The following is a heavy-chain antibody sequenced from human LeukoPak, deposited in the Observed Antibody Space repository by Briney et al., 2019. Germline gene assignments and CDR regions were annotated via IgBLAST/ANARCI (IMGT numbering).Heavy chain of an antibody. V-gene: IGHV3-30*01. Sequence: GGSLRLSCAASGFTFSSYAMHWVRQAPGKGLEWVAVISYDGSNKYYADSVKGRFTISRDNSKNTLYLQMNSLRAEDTAVYYCARGPDYYESIGYTLDYWGQGTLVTVSS. CDR3: ARGPDYYESIGYTLDY. D-gene: IGHD3-22*01. CDR1: GFTFSSYA. J-gene: IGHJ4*02. CDR2: ISYDGSNK.